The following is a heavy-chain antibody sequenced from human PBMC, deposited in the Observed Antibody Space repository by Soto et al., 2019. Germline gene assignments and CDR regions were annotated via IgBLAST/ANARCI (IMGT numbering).Heavy chain of an antibody. D-gene: IGHD1-20*01. Sequence: SVKVSCKASGGTFSSYAISWVRQAPGQGLEWMGGTIPIFGTANYAQKFQGRVTITADESTSTAYMELSSLRSEDTAVYYCARGGDYNWNYSYYYGMDVWGQGTTVTVSS. CDR2: TIPIFGTA. V-gene: IGHV1-69*13. CDR3: ARGGDYNWNYSYYYGMDV. J-gene: IGHJ6*02. CDR1: GGTFSSYA.